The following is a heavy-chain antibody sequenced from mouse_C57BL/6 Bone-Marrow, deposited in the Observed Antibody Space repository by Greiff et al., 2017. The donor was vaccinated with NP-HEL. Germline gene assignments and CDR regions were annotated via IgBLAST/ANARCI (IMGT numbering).Heavy chain of an antibody. Sequence: EVMLVESEGGLVQPGSSMKLSCTASGFTFSDYYMAWVRQVPEKGLEWVANINSDGSSTYYLDSLKSRFIISRDKAKNILYLQMGSLKSEYTATYYCARDDGGYYGIDYWGQGTTLTVSS. CDR1: GFTFSDYY. D-gene: IGHD2-1*01. J-gene: IGHJ2*01. CDR3: ARDDGGYYGIDY. V-gene: IGHV5-16*01. CDR2: INSDGSST.